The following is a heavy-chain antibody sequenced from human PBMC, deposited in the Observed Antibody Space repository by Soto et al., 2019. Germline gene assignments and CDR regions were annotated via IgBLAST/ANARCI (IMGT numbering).Heavy chain of an antibody. D-gene: IGHD2-2*01. J-gene: IGHJ5*01. CDR2: INAGNGNT. CDR1: GYTFTSYA. CDR3: ARDWGGYFSSTSCTPSNSFDS. Sequence: ASVKVSCKASGYTFTSYAMHWVRQAPGQRLEWMGWINAGNGNTKYSQKFQGRVTITRDTSASTAYMELSSLRSEDTAVYYCARDWGGYFSSTSCTPSNSFDSWGPGPLVTLSS. V-gene: IGHV1-3*01.